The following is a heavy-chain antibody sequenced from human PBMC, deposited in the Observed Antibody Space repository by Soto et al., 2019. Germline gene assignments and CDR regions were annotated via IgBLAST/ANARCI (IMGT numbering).Heavy chain of an antibody. Sequence: GGSLRLSCAASGFTFSSYGMHWVRQAPGKGLEWVAVISYDGSNKYYADSVKGRFTISRDNSKNTLYLQMNSLRAEDTAVYYCAKEDDSSGYYPDYWGQGTLVTVSS. CDR2: ISYDGSNK. J-gene: IGHJ4*02. D-gene: IGHD3-22*01. V-gene: IGHV3-30*18. CDR1: GFTFSSYG. CDR3: AKEDDSSGYYPDY.